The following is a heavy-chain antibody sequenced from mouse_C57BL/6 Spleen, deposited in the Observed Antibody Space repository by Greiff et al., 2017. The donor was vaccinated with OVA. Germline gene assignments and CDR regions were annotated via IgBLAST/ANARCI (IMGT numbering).Heavy chain of an antibody. Sequence: QVQLQQSGAELVRPGASVTLSCKASGYTFTDYEMHWVKQTPVHGLEWIGAIDPETGGTAYNQKFKGKAILTADKSSSTAYMELRSLTSEDSAVYYCTRFFTTGAMDYWGQGTSVTVSS. CDR2: IDPETGGT. CDR1: GYTFTDYE. V-gene: IGHV1-15*01. CDR3: TRFFTTGAMDY. D-gene: IGHD1-1*01. J-gene: IGHJ4*01.